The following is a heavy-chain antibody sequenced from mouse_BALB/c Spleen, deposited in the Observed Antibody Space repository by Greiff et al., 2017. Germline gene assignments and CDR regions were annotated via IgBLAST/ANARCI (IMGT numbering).Heavy chain of an antibody. CDR2: ISYSGST. V-gene: IGHV3-2*02. Sequence: EVKVEESGPGLVKPSQSLSLTCTVTGYSITSDYAWNWIRQFPGNKLEWMGYISYSGSTSYNPSLKSRISITRDTSKNQFFLQLNSVTTEDTATYYCARGGSPMDYWGQGTSVTVSS. CDR3: ARGGSPMDY. CDR1: GYSITSDYA. J-gene: IGHJ4*01.